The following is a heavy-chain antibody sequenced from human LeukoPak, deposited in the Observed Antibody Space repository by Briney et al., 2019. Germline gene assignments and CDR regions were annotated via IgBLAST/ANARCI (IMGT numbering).Heavy chain of an antibody. Sequence: ASVKVSCKVSGYTLTELSMHWVRQAPGKGLEWTGGFDPEDGETIYAQKFRGRVTMTEDTSTDTAYMELSSLRSEDTAVYYCATYGGYDSSGYYYFDYWGQGALVTVSS. V-gene: IGHV1-24*01. J-gene: IGHJ4*02. CDR3: ATYGGYDSSGYYYFDY. CDR1: GYTLTELS. D-gene: IGHD3-22*01. CDR2: FDPEDGET.